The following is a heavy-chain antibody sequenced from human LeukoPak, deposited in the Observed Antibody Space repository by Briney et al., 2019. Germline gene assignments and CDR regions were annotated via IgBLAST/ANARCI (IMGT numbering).Heavy chain of an antibody. CDR2: IYSGGST. V-gene: IGHV3-53*01. CDR3: QVEVSYYYYYGMDV. J-gene: IGHJ6*02. D-gene: IGHD3-22*01. Sequence: GGSLRLSCETAGFTVSSNYMSWVRQAPGKGLEWVSVIYSGGSTYYADSVKGRFTISRDNSKNTLYLQMNSLRAEDTAVYYCQVEVSYYYYYGMDVWGQGTTVTVSS. CDR1: GFTVSSNY.